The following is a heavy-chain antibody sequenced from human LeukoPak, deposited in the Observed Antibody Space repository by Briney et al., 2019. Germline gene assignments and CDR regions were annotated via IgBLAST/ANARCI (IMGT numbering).Heavy chain of an antibody. J-gene: IGHJ4*02. CDR2: IYYSGGT. V-gene: IGHV4-59*01. CDR3: ARAGSGYYFYYFDY. D-gene: IGHD3-22*01. CDR1: GGSISSYY. Sequence: SETLSLTCTVSGGSISSYYWSWIRQPPGKGLEWIGYIYYSGGTNYNPSLKSRVTISVDTSKNQFSLKLSSVTAADTAVYYCARAGSGYYFYYFDYWGQGTLVTVSS.